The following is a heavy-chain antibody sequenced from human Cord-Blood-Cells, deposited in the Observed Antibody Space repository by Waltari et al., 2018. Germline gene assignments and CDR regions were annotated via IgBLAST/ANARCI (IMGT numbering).Heavy chain of an antibody. D-gene: IGHD2-2*01. CDR1: GFTFSSYA. J-gene: IGHJ4*02. V-gene: IGHV3-30*04. Sequence: QVQLVESGGGVVQPGRSLRLSCAASGFTFSSYAMHWVRQAPGKGLEWVAVISYDGSNKYYADSVKGRFTISRDNSKNTLYLQMNSLRAEDTAVYYCAREHDIVVVPAAIDYWGQGTLVTVSS. CDR2: ISYDGSNK. CDR3: AREHDIVVVPAAIDY.